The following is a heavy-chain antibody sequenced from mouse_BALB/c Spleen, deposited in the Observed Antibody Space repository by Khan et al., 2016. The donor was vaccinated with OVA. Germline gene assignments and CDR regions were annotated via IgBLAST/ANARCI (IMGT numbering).Heavy chain of an antibody. Sequence: EVELVESGGGLVKPGGSLKLSCAASGFSFSTYTMSWVRQTPEQRLEWVATISSGSTYTYYPDSVRGRFTISRDNAKNTLYLQMSSLKSEDTAMNDCTRDGNYAHWYFDVWGEGTTVTVSS. V-gene: IGHV5-6-4*01. D-gene: IGHD2-1*01. J-gene: IGHJ1*01. CDR2: ISSGSTYT. CDR1: GFSFSTYT. CDR3: TRDGNYAHWYFDV.